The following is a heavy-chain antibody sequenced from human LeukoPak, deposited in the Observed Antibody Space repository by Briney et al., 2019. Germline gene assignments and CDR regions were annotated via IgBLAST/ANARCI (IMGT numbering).Heavy chain of an antibody. CDR3: AKDRREYSGSYNNWFDP. CDR1: GFTFSSYA. J-gene: IGHJ5*02. CDR2: ISGSGGST. V-gene: IGHV3-23*01. Sequence: GSLRLSCAASGFTFSSYAMSWVRQAPGKGLEWVSAISGSGGSTYYADSVKGRFTISRDNSKNTLYLQMNSLRAEDTAVYYCAKDRREYSGSYNNWFDPWGQGTLVTVSS. D-gene: IGHD1-26*01.